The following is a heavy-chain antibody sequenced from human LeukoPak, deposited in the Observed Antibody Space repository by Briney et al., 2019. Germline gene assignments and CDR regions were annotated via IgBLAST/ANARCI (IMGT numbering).Heavy chain of an antibody. CDR2: ISSSSSYI. V-gene: IGHV3-21*04. D-gene: IGHD2-2*01. CDR3: AKDSGLYCSSTKPLDY. CDR1: GFTFSSYS. J-gene: IGHJ4*02. Sequence: GGSLRLSCAASGFTFSSYSMNWVRQAPGKGLEWVSSISSSSSYIYYADSVKGRFTISRDNAKNSLYLQMDSLRAEDTALYYCAKDSGLYCSSTKPLDYWGQGTLVTVSS.